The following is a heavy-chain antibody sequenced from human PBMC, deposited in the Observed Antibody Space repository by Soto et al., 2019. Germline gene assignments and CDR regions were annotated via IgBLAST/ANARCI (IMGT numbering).Heavy chain of an antibody. Sequence: GGSLRLSCAASGFTFSSYGMHWVRQAPGKGLEWVAVISYDGSNKYYGDSVKGRFTISRDNSKNTLYLQMNSLRAEDTAVYYCAKNPGYYYDSTGYHFDYWGQGTQVTVSS. J-gene: IGHJ4*02. D-gene: IGHD3-22*01. CDR2: ISYDGSNK. V-gene: IGHV3-30*18. CDR1: GFTFSSYG. CDR3: AKNPGYYYDSTGYHFDY.